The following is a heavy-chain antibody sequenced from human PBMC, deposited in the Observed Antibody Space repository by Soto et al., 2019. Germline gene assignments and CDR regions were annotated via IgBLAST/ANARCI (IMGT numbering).Heavy chain of an antibody. Sequence: PSETLSLTCTVSGGSISSYYWCWIRQRPEPGLEWIGYIYYSGSTSYNPSLKSRGTISVYTAKNQFSLKLSSVTAAATAGAYCARRYEDFWSGYLDAFDVWGQGTMVTVSS. CDR3: ARRYEDFWSGYLDAFDV. J-gene: IGHJ3*01. CDR1: GGSISSYY. V-gene: IGHV4-59*01. CDR2: IYYSGST. D-gene: IGHD3-3*02.